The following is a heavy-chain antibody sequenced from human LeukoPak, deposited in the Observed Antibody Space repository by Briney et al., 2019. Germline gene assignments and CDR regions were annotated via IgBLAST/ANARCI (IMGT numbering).Heavy chain of an antibody. CDR1: GGTFSSYA. CDR3: ARSDDGIVWGNEFDP. J-gene: IGHJ5*02. Sequence: SVKVSCKASGGTFSSYAISWVRQAPGQGLEWMGRIIPILGIANYAQKLQGRVTITADKSTSTAYMELSSLRSEDTAVYYCARSDDGIVWGNEFDPWGQGTLVTVSS. CDR2: IIPILGIA. D-gene: IGHD3-22*01. V-gene: IGHV1-69*04.